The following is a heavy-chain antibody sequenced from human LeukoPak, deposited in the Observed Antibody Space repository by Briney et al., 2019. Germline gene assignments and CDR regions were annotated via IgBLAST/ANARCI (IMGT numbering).Heavy chain of an antibody. CDR3: ARGGVSSGWYSLDAFDI. Sequence: SVKVSCKASGDSFSSYTISWVRQAPGQGLEWMGRILPILGTTDYAQKFQGRVTITADKSTSTAYMELRSLRSDDTAVYYCARGGVSSGWYSLDAFDIWGQGTMVTVSS. V-gene: IGHV1-69*08. CDR1: GDSFSSYT. J-gene: IGHJ3*02. D-gene: IGHD6-19*01. CDR2: ILPILGTT.